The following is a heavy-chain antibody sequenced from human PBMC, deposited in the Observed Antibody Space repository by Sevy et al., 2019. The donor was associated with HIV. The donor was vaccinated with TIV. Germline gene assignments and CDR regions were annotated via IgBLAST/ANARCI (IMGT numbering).Heavy chain of an antibody. D-gene: IGHD2-2*01. CDR2: INHSGST. CDR1: GGSISSYY. CDR3: ARLADIVVVPAAYDILGRGWFDP. V-gene: IGHV4-34*01. Sequence: SETLSLTCTVSGGSISSYYWSWIRQPPGKGLEWIGEINHSGSTNYNPSLKSRVTISVDTSKNQFSLKLSSMTAADTAVYYCARLADIVVVPAAYDILGRGWFDPWGQGTLVTVSS. J-gene: IGHJ5*02.